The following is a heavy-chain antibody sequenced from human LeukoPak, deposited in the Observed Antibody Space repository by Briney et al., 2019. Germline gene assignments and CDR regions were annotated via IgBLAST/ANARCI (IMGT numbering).Heavy chain of an antibody. J-gene: IGHJ4*02. CDR3: AGDYGSGSYYNY. CDR2: IYYSGST. D-gene: IGHD3-10*01. CDR1: GGSISSYY. V-gene: IGHV4-59*01. Sequence: SETLSLTCTVSGGSISSYYWSWIRQPPGKGLEWTGYIYYSGSTNYNPSLKSRVTISVDTTKNQFSQKLSSVTAADTAVYYCAGDYGSGSYYNYWGQGTLVTVSS.